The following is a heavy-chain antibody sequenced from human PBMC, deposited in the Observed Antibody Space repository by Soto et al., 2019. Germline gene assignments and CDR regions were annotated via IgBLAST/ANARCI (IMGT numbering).Heavy chain of an antibody. Sequence: EVQLVESGGGLVQPGGSLRLSCAASGFTFSSYWMSWVRQAPGKGPEWVANIKQDGSEKYYVDSVKGRFTISRDNAKNSLYLQMNSLRAEDTAVYYCARERYSSSWYPYYYYGMDVWGQGTTVTVSS. CDR3: ARERYSSSWYPYYYYGMDV. V-gene: IGHV3-7*01. D-gene: IGHD6-13*01. CDR1: GFTFSSYW. J-gene: IGHJ6*02. CDR2: IKQDGSEK.